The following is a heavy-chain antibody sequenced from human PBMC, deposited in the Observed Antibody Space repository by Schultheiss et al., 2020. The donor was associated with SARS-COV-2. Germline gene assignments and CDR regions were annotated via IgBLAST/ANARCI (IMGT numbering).Heavy chain of an antibody. V-gene: IGHV4-31*03. CDR2: IYYSGST. CDR1: GGSISSAGYY. D-gene: IGHD3-10*01. CDR3: ARDISPYYYGLNY. J-gene: IGHJ4*02. Sequence: SETLSLTCTVSGGSISSAGYYWSWIRKHPGKGLEWIGYIYYSGSTYYNPSLKSRVTISLDTSKNQFSLKLSSVTAADTAVYYCARDISPYYYGLNYWGQGTLVTVSS.